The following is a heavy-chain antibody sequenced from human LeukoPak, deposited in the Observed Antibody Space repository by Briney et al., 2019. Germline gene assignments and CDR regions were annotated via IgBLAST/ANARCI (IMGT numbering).Heavy chain of an antibody. CDR3: AISRGY. Sequence: ASVKVSCKASGYTFTTYDISWVRQATGQGPEWVGWMNPNSGNTGHAQKFQGRVIMTRDTSISTAYMELSSLRSEDTAVYYCAISRGYWGQGTLVTVSS. V-gene: IGHV1-8*01. D-gene: IGHD3-10*01. CDR2: MNPNSGNT. J-gene: IGHJ4*02. CDR1: GYTFTTYD.